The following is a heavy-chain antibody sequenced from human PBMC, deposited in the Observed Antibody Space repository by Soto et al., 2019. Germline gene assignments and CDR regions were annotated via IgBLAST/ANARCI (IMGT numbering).Heavy chain of an antibody. V-gene: IGHV3-23*01. CDR3: AKVKSVYYYGSGSGWRAFDI. Sequence: SLRLFCAASGFIFSSYAMSWVRQAPGKGLEWVSAISGSGGSTYYADSVKGRFTISRDNSKNTLYLQMNSLRAEDTAVYYCAKVKSVYYYGSGSGWRAFDIRGQGTMVTVSS. CDR2: ISGSGGST. CDR1: GFIFSSYA. D-gene: IGHD3-10*01. J-gene: IGHJ3*02.